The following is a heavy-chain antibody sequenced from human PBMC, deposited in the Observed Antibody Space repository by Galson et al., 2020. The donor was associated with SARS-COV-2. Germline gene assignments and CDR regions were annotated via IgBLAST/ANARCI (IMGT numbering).Heavy chain of an antibody. CDR3: ARDSLDSQQLVSGLFGHYYYYYMDV. Sequence: LEWVAVISYDGSNKYYADSVKGRFTISRDNSKNTLYLQMNSLRAEDTAVYYCARDSLDSQQLVSGLFGHYYYYYMDVWGKGTTVTVSS. D-gene: IGHD6-13*01. V-gene: IGHV3-30*01. J-gene: IGHJ6*03. CDR2: ISYDGSNK.